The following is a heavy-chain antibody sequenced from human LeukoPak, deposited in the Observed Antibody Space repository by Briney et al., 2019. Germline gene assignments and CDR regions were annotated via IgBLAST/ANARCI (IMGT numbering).Heavy chain of an antibody. V-gene: IGHV1-2*02. CDR3: ARGPPLSDYDFWSGYKYYYYYYGMDV. J-gene: IGHJ6*02. Sequence: ASVKVSCKASGYTFTGYYMHWVRQAPGQGLEWMGWINPNSGGTNYAQKFQGRVTMTRDTSISTAYMELSRLRSDDTAVYYCARGPPLSDYDFWSGYKYYYYYYGMDVWGQGTTVTVSS. D-gene: IGHD3-3*01. CDR1: GYTFTGYY. CDR2: INPNSGGT.